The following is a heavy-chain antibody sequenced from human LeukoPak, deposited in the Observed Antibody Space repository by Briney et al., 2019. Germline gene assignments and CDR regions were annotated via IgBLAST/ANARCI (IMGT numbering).Heavy chain of an antibody. D-gene: IGHD5-24*01. CDR1: GFTFSSYA. CDR2: ISYDGSNK. CDR3: ASNMATIPY. Sequence: PGGSLRLSCAASGFTFSSYAMHWVRQAPGKGLEWVAVISYDGSNKYYADSVKGRFTISRDNSKNTLYLQMNSLRAEDTAVYYCASNMATIPYWGQGTLVTVSP. J-gene: IGHJ4*02. V-gene: IGHV3-30-3*01.